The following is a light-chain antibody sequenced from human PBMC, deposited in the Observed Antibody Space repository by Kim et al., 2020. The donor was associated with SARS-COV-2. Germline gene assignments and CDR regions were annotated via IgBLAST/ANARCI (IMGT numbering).Light chain of an antibody. CDR1: QSLLHSNGYNY. CDR3: MQALQTPMYT. CDR2: LGS. Sequence: DIVMTQSPLSLPVTPGEPASISCRSSQSLLHSNGYNYLDWYLQKPGQSPQLLIYLGSNRASGVPDRFSGSGSGTDFTLKSSRVEAEDVGVYYCMQALQTPMYTFGQGTKLEI. V-gene: IGKV2-28*01. J-gene: IGKJ2*01.